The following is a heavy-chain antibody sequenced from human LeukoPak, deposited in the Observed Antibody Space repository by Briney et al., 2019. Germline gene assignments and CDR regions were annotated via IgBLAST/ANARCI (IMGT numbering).Heavy chain of an antibody. CDR1: GGSFSGYY. Sequence: SETLSLTCAVYGGSFSGYYWSWIRQPPGKGLEWIGEINHSGSTNYNPSLKSRVTISVDTSKNQFSLKLSSVTAADTAAYYCARPSSMVRGQTGYFDYWGQGTLVTVSS. D-gene: IGHD3-10*01. CDR2: INHSGST. CDR3: ARPSSMVRGQTGYFDY. V-gene: IGHV4-34*01. J-gene: IGHJ4*02.